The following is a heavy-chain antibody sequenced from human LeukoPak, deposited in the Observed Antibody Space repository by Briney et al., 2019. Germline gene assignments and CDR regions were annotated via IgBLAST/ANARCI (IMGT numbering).Heavy chain of an antibody. CDR3: AKDKGGITYVFDY. Sequence: GGSLRLSCAASGVAFSTFGMHWVRQARGKGLEWVAVILFDGSNKYYGDSVKGRFTISRDNSKNTLYLQMNSLRAEDTAVYYCAKDKGGITYVFDYWGQGTLVTVSS. CDR2: ILFDGSNK. V-gene: IGHV3-33*06. D-gene: IGHD1-1*01. CDR1: GVAFSTFG. J-gene: IGHJ4*02.